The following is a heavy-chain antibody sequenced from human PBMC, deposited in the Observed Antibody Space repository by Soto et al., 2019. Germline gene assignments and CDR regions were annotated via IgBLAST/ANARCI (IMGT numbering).Heavy chain of an antibody. Sequence: AASVKVSCKASGGTFSSYAISWVRQAPGQGLEWMGGIIPIFGTANYAQKFQGRVTITADGSTSTAYMELSSLRSEDTAVYYCARGYYDSSGYYQFDYWGQGTLVTVSS. CDR3: ARGYYDSSGYYQFDY. CDR2: IIPIFGTA. V-gene: IGHV1-69*13. D-gene: IGHD3-22*01. J-gene: IGHJ4*02. CDR1: GGTFSSYA.